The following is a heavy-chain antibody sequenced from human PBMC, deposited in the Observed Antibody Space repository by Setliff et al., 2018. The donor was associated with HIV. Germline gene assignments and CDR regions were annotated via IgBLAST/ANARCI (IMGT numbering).Heavy chain of an antibody. CDR2: IGTYNGDT. V-gene: IGHV1-18*03. CDR1: GYTFTSSG. J-gene: IGHJ5*02. D-gene: IGHD3-22*01. Sequence: ASVKVSCKASGYTFTSSGITWVRQAPGQGLEWMGWIGTYNGDTNYAQKFQGRVTMTTDTSASTAYMELSSLRSEDMAVYYCARERDSTGYQFDPWGQGTLVTVSS. CDR3: ARERDSTGYQFDP.